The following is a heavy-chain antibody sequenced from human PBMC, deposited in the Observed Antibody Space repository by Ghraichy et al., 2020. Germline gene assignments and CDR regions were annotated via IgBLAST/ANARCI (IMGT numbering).Heavy chain of an antibody. D-gene: IGHD3-10*01. Sequence: SETLSLTCTVSSGSISSSIYYWGWIRQPPGKGLEWIGSIYFTGSTYYNPSLESRVSISVDTSKSHFSLRLSSVTAADTAVYYCARCMVQGVIIRKLSAFDYWGQGTLVTVSS. V-gene: IGHV4-39*02. CDR1: SGSISSSIYY. CDR2: IYFTGST. CDR3: ARCMVQGVIIRKLSAFDY. J-gene: IGHJ4*02.